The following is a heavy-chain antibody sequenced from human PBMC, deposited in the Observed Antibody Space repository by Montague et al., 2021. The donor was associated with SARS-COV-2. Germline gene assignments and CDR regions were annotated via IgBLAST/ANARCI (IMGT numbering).Heavy chain of an antibody. J-gene: IGHJ4*02. CDR1: GDSVWSNTAA. V-gene: IGHV6-1*01. Sequence: CAISGDSVWSNTAAWNWIRQSPSRGLEWLGRTNCRSKWTSDYATSVEGRISIDPDTSKNQFFLHLRSVTPEDTGVYYCVRDTGSAQAGFDAWGQGTLVTVSS. D-gene: IGHD4-17*01. CDR2: TNCRSKWTS. CDR3: VRDTGSAQAGFDA.